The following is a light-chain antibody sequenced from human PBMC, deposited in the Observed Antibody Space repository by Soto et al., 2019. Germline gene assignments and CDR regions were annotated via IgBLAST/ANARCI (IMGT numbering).Light chain of an antibody. CDR2: LNSDDSH. V-gene: IGLV4-69*01. CDR1: SGHSNYV. Sequence: QSVLTQSPSASASLGASVKLTCTLSSGHSNYVIAWHQQQPEKGPRYLMKLNSDDSHRKGDGIPDRFSGSSSGAERYLTISSLQSEDEADYYCQTWDTGIRVFGGGTKLTVL. J-gene: IGLJ2*01. CDR3: QTWDTGIRV.